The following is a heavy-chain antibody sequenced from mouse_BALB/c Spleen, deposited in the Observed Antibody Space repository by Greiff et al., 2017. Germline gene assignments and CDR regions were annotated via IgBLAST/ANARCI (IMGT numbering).Heavy chain of an antibody. V-gene: IGHV5-17*02. CDR2: ICSGSSTY. D-gene: IGHD1-1*01. Sequence: EVQLVASGGGFVQPGGFRELFCAASGFTFSRFRMHLVRPAPGKGPEWVAYICSGSSTYYYADTVKGRFTISRDNPKNTLFLQMTSLGSEDTAMYYCARKGSSYYFDYWGQGTTLTVSS. CDR1: GFTFSRFR. J-gene: IGHJ2*01. CDR3: ARKGSSYYFDY.